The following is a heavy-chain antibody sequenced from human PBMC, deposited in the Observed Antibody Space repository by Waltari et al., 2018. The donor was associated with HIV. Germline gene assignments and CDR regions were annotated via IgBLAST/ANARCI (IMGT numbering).Heavy chain of an antibody. D-gene: IGHD6-19*01. V-gene: IGHV4-61*01. Sequence: QVQLQESGPGLVKPSETLSLTCTVSGGSVSSGSSSWSWLRQPPGKGLEWIGYIYYSGSTNYNPSLKSRVTISVDTSKNQFSLKLSSVTAADTAVYYCARERIAVAPYGMDVWGQGTTVTVSS. CDR3: ARERIAVAPYGMDV. CDR1: GGSVSSGSSS. CDR2: IYYSGST. J-gene: IGHJ6*02.